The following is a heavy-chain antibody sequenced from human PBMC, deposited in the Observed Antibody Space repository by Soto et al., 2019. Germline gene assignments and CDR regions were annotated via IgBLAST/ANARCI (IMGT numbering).Heavy chain of an antibody. D-gene: IGHD1-1*01. Sequence: GGPLRLSCAASGFTFSRNSMNSVRQAPGKGLEWVSYISGNSNTIYYADSVKGRFTISRDNAKNSLYLQMNSLKAEDTAVYYCARDPSMTGTIDYWGQGTLVTVSS. V-gene: IGHV3-48*01. CDR1: GFTFSRNS. CDR2: ISGNSNTI. J-gene: IGHJ4*02. CDR3: ARDPSMTGTIDY.